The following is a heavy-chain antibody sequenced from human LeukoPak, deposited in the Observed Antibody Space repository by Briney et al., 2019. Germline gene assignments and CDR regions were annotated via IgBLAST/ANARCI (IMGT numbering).Heavy chain of an antibody. CDR3: ARTMNYYGSPD. J-gene: IGHJ4*02. CDR1: GYTFTSYY. D-gene: IGHD3-10*01. CDR2: INPNSGGT. V-gene: IGHV1-2*02. Sequence: ASVKVSCKASGYTFTSYYMHWVRQAPGQGLEWMGWINPNSGGTNYAQRFQGRVTMTRDTSISTAYMELSRVRSDDTAVYYCARTMNYYGSPDWGQGTLVTVSS.